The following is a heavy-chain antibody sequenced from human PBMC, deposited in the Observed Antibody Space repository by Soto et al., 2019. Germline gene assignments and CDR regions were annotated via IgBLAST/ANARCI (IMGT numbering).Heavy chain of an antibody. CDR3: IRQFESGNYFNAFDL. Sequence: GSLRLSCAASGFTFSGSAMHWVRQASGKGLEWVGRIRSKANSYATAYAASVKGRFTTSRDDSNNTAYLQMNSLKTEDTAVYYCIRQFESGNYFNAFDLWGQGTMVTVSS. V-gene: IGHV3-73*01. D-gene: IGHD1-26*01. CDR2: IRSKANSYAT. J-gene: IGHJ3*01. CDR1: GFTFSGSA.